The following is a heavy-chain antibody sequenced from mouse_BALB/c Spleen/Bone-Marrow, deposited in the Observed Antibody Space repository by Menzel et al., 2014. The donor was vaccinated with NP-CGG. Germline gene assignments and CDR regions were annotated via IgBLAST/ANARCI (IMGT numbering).Heavy chain of an antibody. V-gene: IGHV2-9*02. Sequence: VHLVESGPGLVAPSQSLSIPCTVSGFSLTSYGVHWVRQSPGKGLEWLGVIWPGGSTNYNSALMSRLTISKDNSKSQVFLKMNSLQTDDTAIYYCARDRGGNYGYAMDYWGQGTSVTVSS. CDR3: ARDRGGNYGYAMDY. D-gene: IGHD2-1*01. J-gene: IGHJ4*01. CDR1: GFSLTSYG. CDR2: IWPGGST.